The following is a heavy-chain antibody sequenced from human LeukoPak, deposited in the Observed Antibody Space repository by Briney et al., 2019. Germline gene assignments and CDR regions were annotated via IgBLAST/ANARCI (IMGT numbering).Heavy chain of an antibody. CDR1: GSTFSSSW. Sequence: GGSLRLSCAASGSTFSSSWIHWVRQAQGKGLVWVSRINKDGSVTDYAESVKGRFSISRDNAKNTLYLQMNSLRVEDTAIYYCVKVRGRARVGYFDYWGQGTLVTVSS. CDR2: INKDGSVT. J-gene: IGHJ4*02. CDR3: VKVRGRARVGYFDY. V-gene: IGHV3-74*01. D-gene: IGHD1-26*01.